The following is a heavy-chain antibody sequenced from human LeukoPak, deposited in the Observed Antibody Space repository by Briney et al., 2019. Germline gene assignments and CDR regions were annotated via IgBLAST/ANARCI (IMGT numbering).Heavy chain of an antibody. D-gene: IGHD5-24*01. CDR2: ISPGDSNT. Sequence: GESLKISCKGSGSSFSSYWSGWVRQMPGKRLEWMWIISPGDSNTRYCTAVQGQVTISADKYISTAYLQWSSLKASYTAMYYCAREVGGRWLHHYFDNWGQGTLVTVSS. CDR3: AREVGGRWLHHYFDN. V-gene: IGHV5-51*01. CDR1: GSSFSSYW. J-gene: IGHJ4*02.